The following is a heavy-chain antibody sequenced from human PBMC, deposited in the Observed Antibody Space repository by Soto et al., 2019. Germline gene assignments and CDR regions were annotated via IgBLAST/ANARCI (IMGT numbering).Heavy chain of an antibody. V-gene: IGHV5-10-1*01. D-gene: IGHD6-6*01. CDR1: GYSLTSYW. Sequence: GESLKISCKGSGYSLTSYWISWVRQMPGKGLEWMGRIDPSDSYTNYSPSFQGHVTISADKSISTAYLQWSSLKASDTAMYYCARLGIEARRVHYGMDVWGQGTTVTVYS. J-gene: IGHJ6*02. CDR2: IDPSDSYT. CDR3: ARLGIEARRVHYGMDV.